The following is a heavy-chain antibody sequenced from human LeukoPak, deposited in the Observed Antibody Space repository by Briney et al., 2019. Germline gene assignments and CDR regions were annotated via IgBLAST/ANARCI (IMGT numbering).Heavy chain of an antibody. Sequence: GGSLRLSCAASGNYWMHWVRQAPGQGLVWVSHINGDGSWTTYADSVKGRFTISKDNAKNTVYLQMNNLRAEDTAVYYCVSFYETYWGRGTLVTV. V-gene: IGHV3-74*01. CDR1: GNYW. D-gene: IGHD2-2*01. CDR2: INGDGSWT. CDR3: VSFYETY. J-gene: IGHJ4*02.